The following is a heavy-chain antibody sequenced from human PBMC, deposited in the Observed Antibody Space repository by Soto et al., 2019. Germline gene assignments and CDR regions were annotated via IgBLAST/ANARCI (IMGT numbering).Heavy chain of an antibody. D-gene: IGHD6-6*01. CDR1: GGSVSSGSYY. V-gene: IGHV4-61*01. CDR2: IYYSGST. CDR3: AREGYSSSSNY. Sequence: SETLSLTCTVSGGSVSSGSYYWSWIRQPPGKGLEWIGYIYYSGSTNYNPSLKSRVTISVDTSKNQFSLKLSSVTAADTAVYYCAREGYSSSSNYWGQGTLVTGSS. J-gene: IGHJ4*02.